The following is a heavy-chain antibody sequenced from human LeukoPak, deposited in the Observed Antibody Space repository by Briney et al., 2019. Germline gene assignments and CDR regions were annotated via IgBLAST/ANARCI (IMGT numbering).Heavy chain of an antibody. V-gene: IGHV3-74*01. CDR2: INSYGSST. D-gene: IGHD3-3*01. CDR1: GFTFSSYW. J-gene: IGHJ4*02. CDR3: ARGVPRDPSITTL. Sequence: GWSLRLSCAASGFTFSSYWMHWVRQAPGKGLVWVSRINSYGSSTSYADSVKGGFTISSDTASTALYLQMNSLRAEDTAVYYCARGVPRDPSITTLWGQGTLVTVSS.